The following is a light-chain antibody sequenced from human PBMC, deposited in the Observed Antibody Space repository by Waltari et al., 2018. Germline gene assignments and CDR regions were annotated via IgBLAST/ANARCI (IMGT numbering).Light chain of an antibody. CDR1: NNDIGSYNL. Sequence: QSALTQPASVSGSPGQSITISCTGTNNDIGSYNLVSWYHQHPCKAPKVIIFEVNKRPSGVSNRFSGSKSGNTASLTVSGLHPEDEADYYCCSYAGTPRVVFGGGTKLTVL. CDR3: CSYAGTPRVV. J-gene: IGLJ2*01. CDR2: EVN. V-gene: IGLV2-23*02.